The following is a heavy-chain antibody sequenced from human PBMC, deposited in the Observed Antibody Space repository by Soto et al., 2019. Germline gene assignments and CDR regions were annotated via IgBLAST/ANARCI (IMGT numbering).Heavy chain of an antibody. V-gene: IGHV3-21*06. CDR1: GFTFTRYS. D-gene: IGHD3-3*01. CDR2: ISSTTNYI. Sequence: GGSLRLSCAASGFTFTRYSMNWVRQAPGKGLEWVSSISSTTNYIYYGDSMKGRFTISRDNAKNSLYLEMNSLRAEDTAVYYCARGREGVTIFGVVYRPTEYGMDVWGQGTTVTVSS. J-gene: IGHJ6*02. CDR3: ARGREGVTIFGVVYRPTEYGMDV.